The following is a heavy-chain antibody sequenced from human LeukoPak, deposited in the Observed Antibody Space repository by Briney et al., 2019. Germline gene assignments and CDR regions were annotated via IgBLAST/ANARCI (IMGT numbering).Heavy chain of an antibody. Sequence: GGSLRLSCAASGFTFSSYAMSWVRQAPGKGLEWVSAISGSGTNTYYADSVKGRFTISRDNSKSTLYLEMNSLRVEDTAVYYCAKDKGLGGGSCFDSWGQGTLVTVSP. CDR1: GFTFSSYA. D-gene: IGHD2-15*01. CDR3: AKDKGLGGGSCFDS. J-gene: IGHJ5*01. CDR2: ISGSGTNT. V-gene: IGHV3-23*01.